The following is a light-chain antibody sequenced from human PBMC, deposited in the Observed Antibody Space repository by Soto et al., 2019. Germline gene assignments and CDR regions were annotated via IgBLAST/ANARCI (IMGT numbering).Light chain of an antibody. Sequence: QSVLTQPPSVSGAPGQRVTISCTGSSSNIGTGYDVHWYHQLPGTAPKLLIYGNNNRPSGVPDRFSGSRSGTSASLAITGLQAEDEADYYCLSYDSSLSGVIFGGGTKLTVL. CDR3: LSYDSSLSGVI. CDR2: GNN. V-gene: IGLV1-40*01. J-gene: IGLJ2*01. CDR1: SSNIGTGYD.